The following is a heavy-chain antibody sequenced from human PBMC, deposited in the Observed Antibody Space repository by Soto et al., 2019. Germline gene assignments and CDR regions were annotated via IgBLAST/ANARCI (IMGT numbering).Heavy chain of an antibody. CDR3: ARSRIRTVTTFQH. V-gene: IGHV4-31*03. D-gene: IGHD4-17*01. CDR1: GGSISSGGYY. Sequence: PSETLSLTCTVSGGSISSGGYYWSWIRQHPGKGLEWIGYIYYSGSTYYNPSLKSRVTISVDTSKNQFSLKLSSVTAADTAVYYCARSRIRTVTTFQHWVQGTLVTVSS. CDR2: IYYSGST. J-gene: IGHJ1*01.